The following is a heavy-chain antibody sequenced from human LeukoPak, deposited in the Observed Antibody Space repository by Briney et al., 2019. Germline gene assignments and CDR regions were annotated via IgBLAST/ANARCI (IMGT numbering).Heavy chain of an antibody. J-gene: IGHJ4*01. V-gene: IGHV4-39*01. CDR3: AKLAVDTEYFDY. D-gene: IGHD5-18*01. CDR1: GGSNSISSYY. Sequence: KSSETLSLTCTVSGGSNSISSYYWGWIRQPPGKGLEWIGSIYYSGSTYYNPSLKSRVTIYVDTSKNQFSLKLSSVTATDTAVYYCAKLAVDTEYFDYWGQGTLVTVSS. CDR2: IYYSGST.